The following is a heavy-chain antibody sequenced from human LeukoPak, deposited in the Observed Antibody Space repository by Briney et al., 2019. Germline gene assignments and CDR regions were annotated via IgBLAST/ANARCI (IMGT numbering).Heavy chain of an antibody. CDR3: ARGQSEMRAGSDY. CDR2: INHSGST. CDR1: GGSFSGYY. Sequence: SETLSLTCAVDGGSFSGYYWSWIRQPPGKGLEWIGEINHSGSTNYTPSLKSRVTLSVDTSKNHFSLKLSSVTAADTAVYYCARGQSEMRAGSDYWGQGTLVTVSS. V-gene: IGHV4-34*01. D-gene: IGHD3-10*01. J-gene: IGHJ4*02.